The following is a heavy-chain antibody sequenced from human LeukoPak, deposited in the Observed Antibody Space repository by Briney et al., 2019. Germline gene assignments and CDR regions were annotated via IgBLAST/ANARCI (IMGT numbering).Heavy chain of an antibody. CDR3: AATRIGFGELFGY. Sequence: SETLSLTCTVSGGSVSSGSYYWSWIRQPPGKGLEWIGYIYYSGSTNYNPSLKSRVTISVDTSKNQFSLKLSSVTAADTAVYYCAATRIGFGELFGYWGQGTLVTVSS. J-gene: IGHJ4*02. V-gene: IGHV4-61*01. D-gene: IGHD3-10*01. CDR1: GGSVSSGSYY. CDR2: IYYSGST.